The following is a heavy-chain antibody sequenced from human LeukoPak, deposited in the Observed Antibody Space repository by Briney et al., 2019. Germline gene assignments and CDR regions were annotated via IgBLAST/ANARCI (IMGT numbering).Heavy chain of an antibody. D-gene: IGHD3-10*01. V-gene: IGHV1-69*06. CDR1: GGTFSSYA. CDR2: IIPIFGTA. Sequence: SVKVSCKASGGTFSSYAISWVRQAPGQGLEWMGGIIPIFGTANYAQKFQGRVTITADKSTSTAYMELSSLRSEDTAVYYCARTILWFGELLTEDWYFDLWGRATLVTLSS. CDR3: ARTILWFGELLTEDWYFDL. J-gene: IGHJ2*01.